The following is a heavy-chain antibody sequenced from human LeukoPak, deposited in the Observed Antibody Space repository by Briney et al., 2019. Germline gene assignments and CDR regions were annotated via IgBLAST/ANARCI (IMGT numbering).Heavy chain of an antibody. Sequence: GASVKVSCKASGYTFTSYDINWVRQATGQGLEWMGWMNPNSGNTGYAQKFQGRVTITRNTSISTAYMELSSLRSEDTAVYYCARAAYYYDSSAVLTGFDYWGQGTLVTVSS. CDR3: ARAAYYYDSSAVLTGFDY. V-gene: IGHV1-8*03. CDR1: GYTFTSYD. CDR2: MNPNSGNT. D-gene: IGHD3-22*01. J-gene: IGHJ4*02.